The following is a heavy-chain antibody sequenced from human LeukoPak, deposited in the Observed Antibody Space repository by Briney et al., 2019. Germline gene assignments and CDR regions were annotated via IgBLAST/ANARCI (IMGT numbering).Heavy chain of an antibody. CDR3: ARDGLSTTMIRGVIDY. CDR2: ISSSSSYI. J-gene: IGHJ4*02. D-gene: IGHD3-10*01. V-gene: IGHV3-21*01. CDR1: GFTFSSYA. Sequence: GGSLRLSCAASGFTFSSYAMHWVRQAPGKGLEWVSSISSSSSYIYYADSVKGRFTISRDNAKNSLYLQMNSLRAEDTAVYYCARDGLSTTMIRGVIDYWGQGTLVTVSS.